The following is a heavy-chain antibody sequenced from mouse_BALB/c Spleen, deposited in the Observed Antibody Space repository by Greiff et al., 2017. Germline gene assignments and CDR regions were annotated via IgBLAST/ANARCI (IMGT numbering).Heavy chain of an antibody. CDR3: ARGYGNQYYFDY. D-gene: IGHD2-1*01. Sequence: EVMLVESGGGLVKPGGSLKLSCAASGFTFSSYAMSWVRQTPEKRLEWVASISSGGSTYYPDSVKGRFTISRDNARNILYLQMSSLRSEDTAMYYCARGYGNQYYFDYWGQGTTLTVSS. CDR2: ISSGGST. CDR1: GFTFSSYA. J-gene: IGHJ2*01. V-gene: IGHV5-6-5*01.